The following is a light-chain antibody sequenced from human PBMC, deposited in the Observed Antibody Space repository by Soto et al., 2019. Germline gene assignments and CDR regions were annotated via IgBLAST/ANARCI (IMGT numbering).Light chain of an antibody. CDR3: QQRSNWPPWT. J-gene: IGKJ1*01. V-gene: IGKV3-11*01. Sequence: EIVLTQSPATLSVSPGERATLSCRASQSFNSIYLAWYQQKPGQAPRLLIYDASNRATGIPARFSGSGSGTDFTLTISSLEPEDFAVYYCQQRSNWPPWTFGQGTKVDIK. CDR1: QSFNSIY. CDR2: DAS.